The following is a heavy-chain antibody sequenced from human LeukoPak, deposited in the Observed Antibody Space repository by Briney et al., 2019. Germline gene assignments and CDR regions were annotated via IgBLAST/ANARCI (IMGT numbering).Heavy chain of an antibody. CDR2: INPSGGST. V-gene: IGHV1-46*01. J-gene: IGHJ3*02. CDR1: GYTFTGYY. Sequence: ASVKLSCKASGYTFTGYYMHWVRQAPGQGLEWMGIINPSGGSTSYAQKFEGRVIMTRDTYTSTVYMVLSSLISEDTAVYYCARHRHDSSGHAFDIWGQGTMVTVSS. CDR3: ARHRHDSSGHAFDI. D-gene: IGHD3-22*01.